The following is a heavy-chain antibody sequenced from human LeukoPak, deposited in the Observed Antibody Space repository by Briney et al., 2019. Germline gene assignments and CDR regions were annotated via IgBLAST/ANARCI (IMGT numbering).Heavy chain of an antibody. Sequence: SETLSLTCTVSGGSISSSSYYWGWIRQPPGKGLEWIASIYYSGSTYYNPSLKSRVTISVDTSKNQFSLKLSSVTAADTAVYYCAREGAMAGTFDYWGQGTLVTVSS. V-gene: IGHV4-39*07. CDR3: AREGAMAGTFDY. CDR2: IYYSGST. J-gene: IGHJ4*02. CDR1: GGSISSSSYY. D-gene: IGHD1-26*01.